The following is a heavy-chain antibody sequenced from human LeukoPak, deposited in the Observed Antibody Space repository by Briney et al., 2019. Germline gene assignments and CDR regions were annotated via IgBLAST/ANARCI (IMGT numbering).Heavy chain of an antibody. CDR1: GFTFSSYA. J-gene: IGHJ4*02. D-gene: IGHD2-21*02. V-gene: IGHV3-23*01. CDR2: ISGSGGST. Sequence: GGSLTLSCAASGFTFSSYAMSWVRQAPGKGLEWVSTISGSGGSTYYADSVKGRFTISRDNSKNTLYLQMNSLRAEDTAVYYCALVIGVVTATEYYFDYWGQGTLVTVSS. CDR3: ALVIGVVTATEYYFDY.